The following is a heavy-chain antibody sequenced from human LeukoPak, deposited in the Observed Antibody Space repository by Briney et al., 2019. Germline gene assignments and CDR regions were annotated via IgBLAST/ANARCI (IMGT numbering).Heavy chain of an antibody. J-gene: IGHJ4*02. CDR2: IYYSGST. CDR1: GGSISSGGYY. V-gene: IGHV4-61*08. CDR3: ARYNRVGYGSDYFDY. D-gene: IGHD5-12*01. Sequence: PSETLSLTCTVSGGSISSGGYYWSWIRQPPGKGLEWIGYIYYSGSTNYNPSLKSRVTISVDTSKNQFSLKLSSVTAADTAVYYCARYNRVGYGSDYFDYWGQGTLVTVSS.